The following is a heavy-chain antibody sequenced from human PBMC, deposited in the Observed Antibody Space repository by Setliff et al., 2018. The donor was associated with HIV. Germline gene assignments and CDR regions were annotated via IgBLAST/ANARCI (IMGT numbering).Heavy chain of an antibody. Sequence: SETLSLTCSVSGDSISSSSYYWGWIRQPPGKGLEWIGSIYYSGSTYYNPSLKSRVTISVDTSKNQFSLKLSSVTAADTAVYYCARGRHAVVVTTLEHDYWGQGTLVTVSS. CDR2: IYYSGST. CDR3: ARGRHAVVVTTLEHDY. CDR1: GDSISSSSYY. D-gene: IGHD2-21*02. V-gene: IGHV4-39*07. J-gene: IGHJ4*02.